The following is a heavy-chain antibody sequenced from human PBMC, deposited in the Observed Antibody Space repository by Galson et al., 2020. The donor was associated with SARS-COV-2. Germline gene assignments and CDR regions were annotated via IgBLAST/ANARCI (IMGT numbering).Heavy chain of an antibody. CDR1: GGSISSSSYY. Sequence: SETLSLTCTVSGGSISSSSYYWGWIRQPPGEGLEWIGSNYYSESNYYNPSLTSRVTMSVDTSKNQFSLKLSSVTAADTAVYYCARQILTGYYSFYYFDYWGQGTLVTVSS. CDR3: ARQILTGYYSFYYFDY. CDR2: NYYSESN. D-gene: IGHD3-9*01. J-gene: IGHJ4*02. V-gene: IGHV4-39*01.